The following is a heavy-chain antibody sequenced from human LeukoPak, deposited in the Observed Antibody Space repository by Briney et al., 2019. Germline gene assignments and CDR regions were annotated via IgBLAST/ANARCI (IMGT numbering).Heavy chain of an antibody. CDR3: AKDIKWGAGGSGSYGIGAFDI. CDR2: ISWNSGSI. J-gene: IGHJ3*02. D-gene: IGHD3-10*01. CDR1: GFTFSSYA. Sequence: PGGSLRLSCAASGFTFSSYAMHWVRQAPGKGLEWVSGISWNSGSIGYADSVKGRFTISRDNAKNSLYLQMNSLRAEDTALYYCAKDIKWGAGGSGSYGIGAFDIWGQGTMVTVSS. V-gene: IGHV3-9*01.